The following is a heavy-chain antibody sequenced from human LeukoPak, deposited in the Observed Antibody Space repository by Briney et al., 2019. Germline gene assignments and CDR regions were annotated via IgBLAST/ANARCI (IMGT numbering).Heavy chain of an antibody. CDR3: AKDRDGAFDI. CDR2: ISYDGSNK. V-gene: IGHV3-30*18. Sequence: HPGRSLRLSCAASGFTFSSYGMHWVRQAPGKGLEWVAVISYDGSNKYYADSVKGRFTISRDNSKNTLYLQMNSLRAEDTAVYYCAKDRDGAFDIWGQGTMVTVSS. D-gene: IGHD3-10*01. J-gene: IGHJ3*02. CDR1: GFTFSSYG.